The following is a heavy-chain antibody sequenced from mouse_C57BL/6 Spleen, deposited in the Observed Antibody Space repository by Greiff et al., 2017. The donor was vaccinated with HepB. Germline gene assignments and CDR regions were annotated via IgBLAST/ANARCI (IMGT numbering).Heavy chain of an antibody. CDR3: ARVITTVVADWYFDV. J-gene: IGHJ1*03. D-gene: IGHD1-1*01. CDR2: ISYSGST. V-gene: IGHV3-1*01. Sequence: EVQLQQSGPGMVKPSQSLSLTCTVTGYSITSGYDWHWIRHFPGNKLEWMGYISYSGSTNYNPSLKSRISITHDTSKNHFFLKLNSVTTEDTATYYCARVITTVVADWYFDVWGTGTTVTVSS. CDR1: GYSITSGYD.